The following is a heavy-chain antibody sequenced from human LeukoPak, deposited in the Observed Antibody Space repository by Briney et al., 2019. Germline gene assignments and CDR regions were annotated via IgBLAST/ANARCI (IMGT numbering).Heavy chain of an antibody. CDR3: ARVEYYYDSSGYYGY. J-gene: IGHJ4*02. CDR1: GVSISSSSYY. CDR2: IYYSGST. V-gene: IGHV4-39*07. D-gene: IGHD3-22*01. Sequence: SETLSLTCTVSGVSISSSSYYWGWIRQPPGKGLEWIGSIYYSGSTYYNPSLKSRVTISVDTSKNQFSLKLSSVTAADTAVYYCARVEYYYDSSGYYGYWGQGTLVTVSS.